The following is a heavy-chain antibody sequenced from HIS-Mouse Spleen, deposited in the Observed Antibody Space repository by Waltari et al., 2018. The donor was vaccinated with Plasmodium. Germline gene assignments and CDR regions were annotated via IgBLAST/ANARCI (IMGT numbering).Heavy chain of an antibody. CDR2: INHSGST. J-gene: IGHJ2*01. D-gene: IGHD3-10*01. Sequence: QVQLQQWGAGLLKPSETLSLTCAVYGGSFSGYYWSWIRQPPGKGLEWIGEINHSGSTTYNPSPKSRVTISVDTSKNQFSLRLSSVTAADTAVYYCARGLRGHYWYFDLWGRGTLVTVSS. V-gene: IGHV4-34*01. CDR1: GGSFSGYY. CDR3: ARGLRGHYWYFDL.